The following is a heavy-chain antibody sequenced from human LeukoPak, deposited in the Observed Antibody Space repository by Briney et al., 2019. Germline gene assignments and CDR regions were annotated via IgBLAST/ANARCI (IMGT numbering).Heavy chain of an antibody. Sequence: SETLSLTCTVSGGSISSYYWSWIRQPPGKGLEWIGYIYYSGSTNYNPSLKSRVTISVDTSKNQFSLKLSSVTAADTAVYYCARTYYDFWSGYPSNWFDPSSQGTLVTVSS. D-gene: IGHD3-3*01. CDR1: GGSISSYY. CDR3: ARTYYDFWSGYPSNWFDP. CDR2: IYYSGST. V-gene: IGHV4-59*01. J-gene: IGHJ5*02.